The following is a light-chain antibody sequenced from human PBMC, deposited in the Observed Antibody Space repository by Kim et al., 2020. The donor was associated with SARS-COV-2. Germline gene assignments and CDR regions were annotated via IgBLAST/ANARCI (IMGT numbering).Light chain of an antibody. V-gene: IGKV1D-13*01. CDR1: QGISSS. CDR2: DAS. J-gene: IGKJ5*01. CDR3: QQSNNYPIT. Sequence: AIQLTQSPSALSASIGDRVTITCRASQGISSSLAWYQQKPGKPPKLLIYDASSVESGVPSRFSGSGSGTDFTLTISRLQPEDFATYYCQQSNNYPITFGQGTRLEIK.